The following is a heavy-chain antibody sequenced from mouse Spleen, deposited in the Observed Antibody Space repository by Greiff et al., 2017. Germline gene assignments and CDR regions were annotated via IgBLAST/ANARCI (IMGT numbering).Heavy chain of an antibody. CDR2: INPSSGYT. D-gene: IGHD1-1*01. V-gene: IGHV1-4*01. Sequence: VQLQQSGAELARPGASVKMSCKASGYTFTSYTMHWVKQRPGQGLEWIGYINPSSGYTKYNQKFKDKATLTADKSSSTAYMQLSSLTSEDSAVYYCAKYGSIYFDYWGQGTTLTVSS. J-gene: IGHJ2*01. CDR3: AKYGSIYFDY. CDR1: GYTFTSYT.